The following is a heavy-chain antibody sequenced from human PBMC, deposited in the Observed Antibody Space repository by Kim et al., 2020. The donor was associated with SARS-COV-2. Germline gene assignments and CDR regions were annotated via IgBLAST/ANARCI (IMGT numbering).Heavy chain of an antibody. D-gene: IGHD3-10*01. Sequence: SETLSLTCAVYGGSFSGYYWSWIRQLPGKGLEWFGEINHSGSTNYNPSLKSRVTISVDTSKNQFSLKLSSVTAADTAVYYCASGVLLWFGEQLGFDYWGQGTLVTVSS. V-gene: IGHV4-34*01. CDR1: GGSFSGYY. J-gene: IGHJ4*02. CDR3: ASGVLLWFGEQLGFDY. CDR2: INHSGST.